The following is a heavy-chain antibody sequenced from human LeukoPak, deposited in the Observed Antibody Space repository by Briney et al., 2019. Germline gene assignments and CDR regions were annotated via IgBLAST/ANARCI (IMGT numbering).Heavy chain of an antibody. Sequence: ASETLSLTCTVSGAPTRSADHYWSWFRQTPGKGLEWLGFILYTRTTYYNPSLKSRVTISIDTSKNQLSLRLTSATAADTAIYYCARDDALGGTYYWGPGTPVTVSS. CDR1: GAPTRSADHY. J-gene: IGHJ4*02. CDR2: ILYTRTT. CDR3: ARDDALGGTYY. V-gene: IGHV4-30-4*01. D-gene: IGHD1-26*01.